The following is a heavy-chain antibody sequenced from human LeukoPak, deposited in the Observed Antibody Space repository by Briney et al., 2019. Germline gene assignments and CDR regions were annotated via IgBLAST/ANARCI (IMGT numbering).Heavy chain of an antibody. J-gene: IGHJ4*02. CDR2: INHSGST. CDR3: AREGSSSGYYYSGVFDY. CDR1: GGSFSGYY. Sequence: PSETLSLTCAVYGGSFSGYYWSWIRQPPGKGLEWRGQINHSGSTNYNPSLKSRVTISVDTSKNQFSLKLSPVTAADTAVYYCAREGSSSGYYYSGVFDYWGQGTLVTVSS. D-gene: IGHD3-22*01. V-gene: IGHV4-34*01.